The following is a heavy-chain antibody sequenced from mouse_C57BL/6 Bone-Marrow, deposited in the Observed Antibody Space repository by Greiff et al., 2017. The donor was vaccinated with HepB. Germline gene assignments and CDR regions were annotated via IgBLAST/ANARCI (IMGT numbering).Heavy chain of an antibody. CDR3: ARWRGSSGYGGY. V-gene: IGHV1-82*01. CDR1: GYAFSSSW. Sequence: VQGVESGPELVKPGASVKISCKASGYAFSSSWMNWVKQRPGKGLEWIGRIYPGDGDTNYNGKFKGKATLTADKSSSTAYMQLSSLTSEDSAVYFCARWRGSSGYGGYWGQGTTLTVSS. CDR2: IYPGDGDT. J-gene: IGHJ2*01. D-gene: IGHD3-2*02.